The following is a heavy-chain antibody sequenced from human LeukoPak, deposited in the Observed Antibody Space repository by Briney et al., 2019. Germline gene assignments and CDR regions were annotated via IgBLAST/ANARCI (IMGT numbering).Heavy chain of an antibody. CDR3: AKGSYYYDSSGYYGSFGY. V-gene: IGHV3-9*01. D-gene: IGHD3-22*01. CDR2: ISWNSGSI. CDR1: GFTFDDYA. J-gene: IGHJ4*02. Sequence: PGGSLRLSCAASGFTFDDYAMHWVRQAPGKGLEWVSGISWNSGSIGYADSVKGRFTISRDNAKNSLYLQMNSLRAEDTALYYCAKGSYYYDSSGYYGSFGYWGQGTLVTVSS.